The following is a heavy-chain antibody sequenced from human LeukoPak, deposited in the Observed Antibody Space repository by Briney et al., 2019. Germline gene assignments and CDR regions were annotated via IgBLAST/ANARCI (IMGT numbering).Heavy chain of an antibody. J-gene: IGHJ5*02. Sequence: GGSLRLSCAASGFTFSSYAMSWVRQAPGKGLEWVSAISGSGGSTYYADSVKGRFTISRDNSKNTLYLQVNSLRAEDTAVYYCAKPGIAVAGTGWFDPWGQGTLVTVSS. D-gene: IGHD6-19*01. V-gene: IGHV3-23*01. CDR1: GFTFSSYA. CDR2: ISGSGGST. CDR3: AKPGIAVAGTGWFDP.